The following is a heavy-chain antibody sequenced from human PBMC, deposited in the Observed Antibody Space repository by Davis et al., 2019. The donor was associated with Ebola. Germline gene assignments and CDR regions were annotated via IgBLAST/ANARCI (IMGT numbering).Heavy chain of an antibody. Sequence: GGSLRLSCAASGFPVSSNHMSWVRQAPGKGLEWVSVFYDRSTAYADSVRGRFTISRDKSNNSLYLDMNSLRVDDTAVYYCATTQWLREFDNWGQGTLVTVSS. CDR3: ATTQWLREFDN. J-gene: IGHJ4*02. CDR1: GFPVSSNH. CDR2: FYDRST. V-gene: IGHV3-53*05. D-gene: IGHD6-19*01.